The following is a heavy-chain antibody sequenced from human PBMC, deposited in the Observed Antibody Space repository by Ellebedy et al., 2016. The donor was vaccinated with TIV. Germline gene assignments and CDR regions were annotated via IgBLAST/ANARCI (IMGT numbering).Heavy chain of an antibody. D-gene: IGHD2-21*02. CDR2: IKQDGTEK. J-gene: IGHJ5*02. CDR3: ARAIGVADCS. CDR1: GFTFSSYW. V-gene: IGHV3-7*01. Sequence: GESLKISCAASGFTFSSYWMSWVRQAPGKGLEWVANIKQDGTEKYYVDSVKGRFTISRDNAKNSLYLQMNSLRDEDTAVYYCARAIGVADCSWGQGTLVTVSS.